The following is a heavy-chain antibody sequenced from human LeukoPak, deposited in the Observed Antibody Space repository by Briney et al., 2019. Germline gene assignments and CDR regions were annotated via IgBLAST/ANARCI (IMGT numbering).Heavy chain of an antibody. J-gene: IGHJ4*02. Sequence: PGGSLRLSCAASGFTVSSNYMSWVRQAPGKGLEWVAFIRYDGSNKYYADSVKGRFTISRDNSKNTLYLQMNSLRAEDTAVYYCAKDSEQQLVRGYFDYWGQGTLVTVSS. CDR2: IRYDGSNK. CDR1: GFTVSSNY. V-gene: IGHV3-30*02. CDR3: AKDSEQQLVRGYFDY. D-gene: IGHD6-13*01.